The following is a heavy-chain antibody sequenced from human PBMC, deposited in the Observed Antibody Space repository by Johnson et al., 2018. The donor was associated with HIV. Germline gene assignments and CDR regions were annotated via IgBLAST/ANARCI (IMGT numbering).Heavy chain of an antibody. Sequence: VQLVESGGGLVKPGGSLRLSCAASGFTFSSYWMSWVRQAPGKGLEWVANIKQDGSVKNSVDSVKGRFPISRDNAKNSLYLQMDSLRPEDTAVYYGARGRFPEYIDIASGAFDIWGQGTMVTVSS. D-gene: IGHD5-12*01. J-gene: IGHJ3*02. CDR2: IKQDGSVK. V-gene: IGHV3-7*02. CDR3: ARGRFPEYIDIASGAFDI. CDR1: GFTFSSYW.